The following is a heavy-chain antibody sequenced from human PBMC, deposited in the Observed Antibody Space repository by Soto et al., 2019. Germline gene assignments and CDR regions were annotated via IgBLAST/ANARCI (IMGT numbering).Heavy chain of an antibody. CDR1: GGTFSSYA. V-gene: IGHV1-69*13. J-gene: IGHJ6*02. Sequence: SVKVSCKVSGGTFSSYAISWVRQAPGQGLEWMGGIIPIFGTANYAQKFQGRVTITADESTSTAYMELSSLRSEDTAVYYCARGPYSSSWDYYYYYGMAVWGQGTTVTVSS. CDR3: ARGPYSSSWDYYYYYGMAV. D-gene: IGHD6-13*01. CDR2: IIPIFGTA.